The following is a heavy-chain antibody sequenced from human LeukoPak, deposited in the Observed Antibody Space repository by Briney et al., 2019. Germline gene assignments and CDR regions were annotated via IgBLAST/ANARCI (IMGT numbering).Heavy chain of an antibody. V-gene: IGHV3-7*03. Sequence: GGSLRLSCAASGFPFTIYWMNWVRQAPGKGLEWVANIKQDGSEKYYVGSVKGRFTISRDNARESLYLQMNSLRAEDTAVYYCARGFDEYYGMDVWGKGTSVTVSS. D-gene: IGHD2/OR15-2a*01. CDR3: ARGFDEYYGMDV. CDR2: IKQDGSEK. CDR1: GFPFTIYW. J-gene: IGHJ6*04.